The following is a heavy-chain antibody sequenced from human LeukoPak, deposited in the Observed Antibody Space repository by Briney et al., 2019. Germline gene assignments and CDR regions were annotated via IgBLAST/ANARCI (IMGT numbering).Heavy chain of an antibody. J-gene: IGHJ6*03. CDR2: ISAYNGNT. CDR3: ARLYCSSTSCYLGDYYYYMDV. CDR1: GYTFTSYG. V-gene: IGHV1-18*01. Sequence: ASVKVSCKASGYTFTSYGISWVRQAPGQGLEWMGWISAYNGNTNHAQKLQGRVTMTTDTSTSTAYMELRSLRSDDTAVYYCARLYCSSTSCYLGDYYYYMDVWGKGTTVTVSS. D-gene: IGHD2-2*01.